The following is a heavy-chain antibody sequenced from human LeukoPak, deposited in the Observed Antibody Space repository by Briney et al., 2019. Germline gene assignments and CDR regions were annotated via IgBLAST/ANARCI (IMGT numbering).Heavy chain of an antibody. CDR1: GFTFSKYW. CDR3: ATKQWLAPPPDS. Sequence: GGSLRLSCAASGFTFSKYWMLWVRHAPGKGLESVSRINTDGTVTTYADSVKGRFTVSRDNADNTMFQQMNSVRDEDTAVYYCATKQWLAPPPDSWGQGTPVTVSS. V-gene: IGHV3-74*01. CDR2: INTDGTVT. J-gene: IGHJ4*02. D-gene: IGHD6-19*01.